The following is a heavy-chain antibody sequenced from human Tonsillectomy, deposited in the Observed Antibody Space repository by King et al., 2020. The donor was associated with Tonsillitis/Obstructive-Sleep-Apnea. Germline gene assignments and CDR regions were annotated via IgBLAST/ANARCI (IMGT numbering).Heavy chain of an antibody. V-gene: IGHV3-20*04. CDR1: GFTFDDYG. CDR3: ARWRPWLRSYYFDY. J-gene: IGHJ4*02. D-gene: IGHD5-12*01. Sequence: VQLVESGGGVVRPGGSLRLSCAASGFTFDDYGMSWVRQAPGKGLEWVSGINWNGVSTGYADSVKGRFTISRDNAKNSLYLQMNSLRAEDTVLYYCARWRPWLRSYYFDYWGQGTLVTVSS. CDR2: INWNGVST.